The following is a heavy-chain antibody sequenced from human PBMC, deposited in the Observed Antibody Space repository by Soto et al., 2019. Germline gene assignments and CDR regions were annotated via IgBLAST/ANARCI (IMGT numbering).Heavy chain of an antibody. Sequence: QVQLVQSGAEVKKPGSSVKVSCKASGGTFGSYAISWVRQAPGQGLEWRGGRTPIPGTANYAQKFQGRVTIAEDESTSTAYMELSSLSYEDTAVYYCARSQGSSTSLEIYYYYYYGMDVWGQGTTVTVSS. CDR1: GGTFGSYA. D-gene: IGHD2-2*01. J-gene: IGHJ6*02. V-gene: IGHV1-69*01. CDR3: ARSQGSSTSLEIYYYYYYGMDV. CDR2: RTPIPGTA.